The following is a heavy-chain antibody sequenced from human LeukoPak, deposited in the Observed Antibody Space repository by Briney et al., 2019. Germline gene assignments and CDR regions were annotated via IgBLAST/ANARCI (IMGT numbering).Heavy chain of an antibody. CDR2: VDPEYGET. D-gene: IGHD2-2*01. V-gene: IGHV1-69-2*01. CDR3: ATYDRRDCSSTSCYVAGSSGWYRDY. Sequence: ASVKVSCKVSGYTVTDYYMHWVQQAPGKGLEWMGLVDPEYGETIYAEKFQGRVTTTADTSTDTVYMELSSLRSEETAVYYCATYDRRDCSSTSCYVAGSSGWYRDYWGQGTLVTVSS. CDR1: GYTVTDYY. J-gene: IGHJ4*02.